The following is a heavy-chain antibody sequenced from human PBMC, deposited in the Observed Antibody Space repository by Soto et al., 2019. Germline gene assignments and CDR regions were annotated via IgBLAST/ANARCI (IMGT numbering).Heavy chain of an antibody. V-gene: IGHV3-7*01. J-gene: IGHJ6*02. CDR1: GFTFGTYW. CDR2: IVPDVTDK. CDR3: AGAGVGYCRSPSCDRDQAQYHFGMDV. D-gene: IGHD2-2*02. Sequence: GGSLRLSCAASGFTFGTYWMSWVLQTPGKGLEWGATIVPDVTDKYYVDSVKGRFTISRDNAKNSLYLQIQSLRAQDTAIYYCAGAGVGYCRSPSCDRDQAQYHFGMDVWGQGTTVTVPS.